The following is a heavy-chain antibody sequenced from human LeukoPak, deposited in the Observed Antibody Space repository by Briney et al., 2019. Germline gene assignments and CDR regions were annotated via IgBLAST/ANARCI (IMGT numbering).Heavy chain of an antibody. Sequence: ASVKISCKTSGYPFRNYDINWVRQATGQGLEWMGWINPHSGKTGYAQKFQGRVTMTTDTSANTAYMDLSSLRSEDTAVYYCARLSSHYGDYKVDPWGQGTLVTVSS. J-gene: IGHJ5*02. CDR1: GYPFRNYD. CDR2: INPHSGKT. V-gene: IGHV1-8*01. D-gene: IGHD4-17*01. CDR3: ARLSSHYGDYKVDP.